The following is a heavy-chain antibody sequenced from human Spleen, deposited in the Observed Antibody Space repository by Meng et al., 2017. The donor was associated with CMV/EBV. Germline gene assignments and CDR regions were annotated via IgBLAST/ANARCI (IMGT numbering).Heavy chain of an antibody. CDR2: IMQDGSEK. J-gene: IGHJ6*02. CDR3: ARDYQDNTDFWSAPPHMDV. CDR1: GFTVGTNH. D-gene: IGHD3-3*01. Sequence: GESLKISCAVSGFTVGTNHMTWVRQAPGKGLEWVANIMQDGSEKYYVGSVKGRFTISRDNAKNSLYLQMNSLRAEDTAVYYCARDYQDNTDFWSAPPHMDVWGQGTTVTVSS. V-gene: IGHV3-7*01.